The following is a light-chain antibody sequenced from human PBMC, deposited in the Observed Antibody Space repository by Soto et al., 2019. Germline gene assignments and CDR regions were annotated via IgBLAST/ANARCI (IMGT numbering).Light chain of an antibody. V-gene: IGLV2-14*01. J-gene: IGLJ1*01. CDR3: SSYTSSSTYV. CDR1: SSDVGAYNS. Sequence: QSVLTQPASVSGSAGLSITISCTGASSDVGAYNSVSWYQQYPGKAPKLMMYEVSNRPSGVSDRFSGSKSGNTASLTISGLQTGDEPDYYCSSYTSSSTYVFGTGTKVTV. CDR2: EVS.